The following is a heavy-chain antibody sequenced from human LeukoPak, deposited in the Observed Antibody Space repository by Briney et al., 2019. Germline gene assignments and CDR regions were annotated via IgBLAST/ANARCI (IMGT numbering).Heavy chain of an antibody. CDR2: INPSGGST. Sequence: GASVKVSCKASGYTFISYYVHWVRQAPGQGLEWMGIINPSGGSTTYARRFQGRVTVTRDTSTSTVYMELSSLTSEDTAVYYCARDTYSSTYPLPTYFDPWGQGTLVTVTS. CDR1: GYTFISYY. V-gene: IGHV1-46*01. D-gene: IGHD2-2*01. J-gene: IGHJ5*02. CDR3: ARDTYSSTYPLPTYFDP.